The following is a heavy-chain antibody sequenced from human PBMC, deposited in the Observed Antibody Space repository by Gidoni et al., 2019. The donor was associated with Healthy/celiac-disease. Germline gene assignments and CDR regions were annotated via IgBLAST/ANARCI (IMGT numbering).Heavy chain of an antibody. V-gene: IGHV2-5*01. D-gene: IGHD3-22*01. CDR1: GFSLSTRGVG. Sequence: QITLKESGPTLVTPTQTLTLTCTFSGFSLSTRGVGVGWIRQPPGKALEWLALIYWNDDKRYSPSLKSRLTITKDTSKNQVVLTMTNMDPVDTATYYCAHCSYYYDSSGYYPRDWFDPWGQGTLVTVSS. CDR3: AHCSYYYDSSGYYPRDWFDP. CDR2: IYWNDDK. J-gene: IGHJ5*02.